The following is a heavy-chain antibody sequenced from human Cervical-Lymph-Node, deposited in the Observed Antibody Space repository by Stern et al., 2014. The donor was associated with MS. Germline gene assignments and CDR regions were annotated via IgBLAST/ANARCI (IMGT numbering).Heavy chain of an antibody. CDR1: GYTFTSYD. J-gene: IGHJ4*02. Sequence: VQLVESGAEVKKPGASVKVSCKASGYTFTSYDINWVRQGTGHGLEWMGWMNPYSGNAVYAQKFQGRVTMTRDTSTSTAYLELTSLRSEDTAVFYCARGRELLSLDYWGQGTLVTVSS. D-gene: IGHD1-26*01. V-gene: IGHV1-8*01. CDR2: MNPYSGNA. CDR3: ARGRELLSLDY.